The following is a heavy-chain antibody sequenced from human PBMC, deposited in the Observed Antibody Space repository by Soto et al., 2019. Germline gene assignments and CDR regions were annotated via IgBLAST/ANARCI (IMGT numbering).Heavy chain of an antibody. V-gene: IGHV3-72*01. D-gene: IGHD2-21*02. CDR3: ARETWSGVDLIEAFDV. Sequence: EVQLVDSGGGLVQPGGSLRLSCAASGFTFSDHYMDWVRQAPGKGLEWVARARNKANSYTTDYAASVKGRFTISRDDAENSLYLQMNSLKTEDTAVYSWARETWSGVDLIEAFDVWGQGTMVTVSS. CDR1: GFTFSDHY. J-gene: IGHJ3*01. CDR2: ARNKANSYTT.